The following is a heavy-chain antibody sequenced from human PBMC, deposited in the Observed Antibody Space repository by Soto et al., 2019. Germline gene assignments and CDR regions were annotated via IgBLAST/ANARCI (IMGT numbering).Heavy chain of an antibody. J-gene: IGHJ5*02. CDR3: ARRKRGYSGYGQDLVQFDP. V-gene: IGHV4-34*01. Sequence: PSETLSLTCAVYGGSFSGYYWSWIRQPPGKGLEWIGEINHSGGTNYNPSLKSRVTISVDTSKNQFSLKLSSVTAADTAVCYCARRKRGYSGYGQDLVQFDPWGQGTLVTVSS. CDR2: INHSGGT. D-gene: IGHD5-12*01. CDR1: GGSFSGYY.